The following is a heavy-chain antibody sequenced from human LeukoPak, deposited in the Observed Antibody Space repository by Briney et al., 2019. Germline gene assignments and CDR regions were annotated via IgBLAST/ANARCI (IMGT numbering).Heavy chain of an antibody. CDR3: ARVRLPSVAGTIDP. Sequence: SQTLSLTCTVSGGSISSYYWSWIRQPPGKGLEWIGYIYYSGSTNYNPSLKSRVTISVDTSKNQFSLKLSSVTAADTAVYYCARVRLPSVAGTIDPWGQGTLVTVSS. D-gene: IGHD6-19*01. J-gene: IGHJ5*02. V-gene: IGHV4-59*01. CDR2: IYYSGST. CDR1: GGSISSYY.